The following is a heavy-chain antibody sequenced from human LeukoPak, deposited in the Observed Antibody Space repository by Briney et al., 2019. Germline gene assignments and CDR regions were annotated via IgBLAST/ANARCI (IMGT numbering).Heavy chain of an antibody. Sequence: QSGGSLRLSCAASGFTFSSYGMHWVRQAPGKGLEWVAFIRYDGSNKYYADSVKGRFTISRDNPKNTLYLQMNSLRAEDTAVYYCAKPNVAYYYYYMDVWGKGTTVTVSS. D-gene: IGHD5-12*01. CDR3: AKPNVAYYYYYMDV. CDR2: IRYDGSNK. V-gene: IGHV3-30*02. CDR1: GFTFSSYG. J-gene: IGHJ6*03.